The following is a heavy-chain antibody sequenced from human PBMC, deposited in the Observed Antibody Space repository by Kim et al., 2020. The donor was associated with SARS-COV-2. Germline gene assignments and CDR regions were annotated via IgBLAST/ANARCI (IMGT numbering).Heavy chain of an antibody. CDR1: GGSLLNANYY. J-gene: IGHJ5*01. CDR3: VRHQMSGYSGNGIDS. D-gene: IGHD5-12*01. Sequence: SETLSLTCLVSGGSLLNANYYWGWIRQPPGKGLEWIGSMFYTGKTFYNSSLQTRISISADTSKCQFSLRLTSLTAADTATYFCVRHQMSGYSGNGIDSWG. CDR2: MFYTGKT. V-gene: IGHV4-39*01.